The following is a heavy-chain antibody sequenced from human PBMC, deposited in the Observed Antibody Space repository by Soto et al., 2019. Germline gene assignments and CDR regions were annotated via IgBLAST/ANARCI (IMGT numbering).Heavy chain of an antibody. D-gene: IGHD3-22*01. CDR2: IYHSGST. Sequence: SETLSLTCAVSGGSISSSNWWSWVRQPPGKGLEWIGEIYHSGSTNYNPSLKSRVTISVDKSKNQFSLKLSSVTAADTAVYYCARNLGSYDSSGYYYEGGGYWGQGTLVTVSS. CDR3: ARNLGSYDSSGYYYEGGGY. V-gene: IGHV4-4*02. J-gene: IGHJ4*02. CDR1: GGSISSSNW.